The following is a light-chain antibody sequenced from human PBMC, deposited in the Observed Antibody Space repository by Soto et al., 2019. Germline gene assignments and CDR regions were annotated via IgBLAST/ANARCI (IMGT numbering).Light chain of an antibody. V-gene: IGKV1-5*03. J-gene: IGKJ5*01. Sequence: DIQMTQSPSTLSASVGDRVTITCRASQSISSWLAWYQQKPGKAPKLLIYKASCLESGVPSRFSGSGSGTEFTLTISSLQPDDFATYYCQQYNSYPLTFGQGTRLEIK. CDR3: QQYNSYPLT. CDR2: KAS. CDR1: QSISSW.